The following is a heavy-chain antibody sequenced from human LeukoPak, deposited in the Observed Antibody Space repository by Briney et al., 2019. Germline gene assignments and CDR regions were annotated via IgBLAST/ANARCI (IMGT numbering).Heavy chain of an antibody. CDR2: IYYSGST. V-gene: IGHV4-61*08. D-gene: IGHD3-10*01. CDR3: ARGSYYGSGSYFPYFDY. CDR1: GGSISSGDYY. J-gene: IGHJ4*02. Sequence: PSETLSLTCTVSGGSISSGDYYWSWIRQPPGKGLEWIGYIYYSGSTNYNPSLKSRVTISVDTSKNQFSLKLSSVTAADTAVYYCARGSYYGSGSYFPYFDYWGQGTLVTVSS.